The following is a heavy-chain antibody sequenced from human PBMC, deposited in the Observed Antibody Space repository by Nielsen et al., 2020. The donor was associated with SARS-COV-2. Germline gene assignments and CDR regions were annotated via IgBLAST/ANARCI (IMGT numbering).Heavy chain of an antibody. V-gene: IGHV1-3*04. D-gene: IGHD4-17*01. J-gene: IGHJ2*01. Sequence: ASVKVSCKASGYTFTNHVMHWVRQDPGQRLEWMGWINSDSGTTSYAQKFQGRVTMTRDTSTSTVYMELSSLRSEDTAVYYCARVGYGEGYFDLWGRGTLVTVSS. CDR2: INSDSGTT. CDR1: GYTFTNHV. CDR3: ARVGYGEGYFDL.